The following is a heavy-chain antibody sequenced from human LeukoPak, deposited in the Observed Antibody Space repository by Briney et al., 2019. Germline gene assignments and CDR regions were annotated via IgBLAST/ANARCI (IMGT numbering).Heavy chain of an antibody. Sequence: GGSPRLSCAASGFTFSSYGMHWVRQAPGKGLEWVAFIRYDGSNKYYADSVKGRFTISRDNSKNTLYLQMNSLRAEDTAVYYCAKDGPKAGSGWYGDYWGQGTLVTVSS. J-gene: IGHJ4*02. CDR2: IRYDGSNK. V-gene: IGHV3-30*02. D-gene: IGHD6-19*01. CDR3: AKDGPKAGSGWYGDY. CDR1: GFTFSSYG.